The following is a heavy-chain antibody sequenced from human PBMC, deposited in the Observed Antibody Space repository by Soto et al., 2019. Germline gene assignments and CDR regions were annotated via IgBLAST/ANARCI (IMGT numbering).Heavy chain of an antibody. V-gene: IGHV4-34*01. J-gene: IGHJ6*02. CDR1: GGSFSGYY. D-gene: IGHD6-13*01. CDR2: INHSGST. Sequence: SETLSLTCAVYGGSFSGYYWSWIRQPPGKGLEWIGEINHSGSTNYNPSLKSRVTISVDTSKNQFSLKLSSVTAADTAVYYCARMMHGRQIAAAGKGTRYYYYGMDVWGQGTTVTVSS. CDR3: ARMMHGRQIAAAGKGTRYYYYGMDV.